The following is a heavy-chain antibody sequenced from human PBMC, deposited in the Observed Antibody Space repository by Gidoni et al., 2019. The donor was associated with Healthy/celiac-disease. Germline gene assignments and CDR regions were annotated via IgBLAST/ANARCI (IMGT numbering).Heavy chain of an antibody. CDR1: GFPFSSYG. D-gene: IGHD6-13*01. CDR3: ARGSPAAGSIDY. V-gene: IGHV3-33*01. J-gene: IGHJ4*02. CDR2: IWYDGSNK. Sequence: QVQLVESGGGVVQPGRSLRLSCAAYGFPFSSYGMHWVRQAPGKGLEWVAVIWYDGSNKYYADSVKGRFTISRDNSKNTLYLQMNSLRAEDTAVYYCARGSPAAGSIDYWGQGTLVTVSS.